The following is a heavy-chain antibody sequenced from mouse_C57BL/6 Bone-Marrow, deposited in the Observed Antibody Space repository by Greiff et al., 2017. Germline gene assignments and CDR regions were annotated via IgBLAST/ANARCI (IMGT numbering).Heavy chain of an antibody. J-gene: IGHJ3*01. CDR2: ISYDGSN. V-gene: IGHV3-6*01. Sequence: EVKLQESGPGLVKPSQSLSLTCSVTGYSITSGSYWNWIRQFPGNKLEWLGYISYDGSNNYNPSLKNRISITRDTSKNQFFLKLNSVTTEDTATDYWARVYGNFDWFAYWGQGTLVTVSA. CDR1: GYSITSGSY. D-gene: IGHD2-1*01. CDR3: ARVYGNFDWFAY.